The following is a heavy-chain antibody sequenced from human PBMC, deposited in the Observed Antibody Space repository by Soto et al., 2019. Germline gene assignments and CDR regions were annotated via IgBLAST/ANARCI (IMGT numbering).Heavy chain of an antibody. J-gene: IGHJ5*02. CDR3: ARVGSGGYSNNWFDP. Sequence: SATLSLTCAVSGGSISNYYWSWIRQPPGKGLEWVGYFYGGGNTKYNPSLRSRATISVDTSKNQISLKMNYVTTADTAVYYCARVGSGGYSNNWFDPWGQGTLVTVSS. CDR2: FYGGGNT. V-gene: IGHV4-59*01. D-gene: IGHD5-12*01. CDR1: GGSISNYY.